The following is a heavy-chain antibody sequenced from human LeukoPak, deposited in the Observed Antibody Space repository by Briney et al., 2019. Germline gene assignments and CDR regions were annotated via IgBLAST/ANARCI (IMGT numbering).Heavy chain of an antibody. CDR1: GFTFSDYY. J-gene: IGHJ4*02. CDR2: ISSSDSPV. CDR3: ARRPDGYAYGLDY. Sequence: GGSLRLSCSASGFTFSDYYMSWVRQTPGKGLEWLSYISSSDSPVYYADAVKGRFTVSRDNAKNSLYLQMSSLRPEDTHVYYCARRPDGYAYGLDYWGQGTLVTVSS. V-gene: IGHV3-11*01. D-gene: IGHD5-18*01.